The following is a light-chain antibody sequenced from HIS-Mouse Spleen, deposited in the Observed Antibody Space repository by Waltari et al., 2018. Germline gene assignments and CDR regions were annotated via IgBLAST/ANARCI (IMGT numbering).Light chain of an antibody. CDR2: EDS. V-gene: IGLV3-10*01. Sequence: SYELTQPPSVSVSPGQTARITCSGDALPNKYAYWYQQKSGQAPVLVIYEDSKRPSGIPESFSGSSSGTMATLTISVAQVEDEADYYCYSTDSSGNHRVFGGGTKLTVL. CDR3: YSTDSSGNHRV. J-gene: IGLJ2*01. CDR1: ALPNKY.